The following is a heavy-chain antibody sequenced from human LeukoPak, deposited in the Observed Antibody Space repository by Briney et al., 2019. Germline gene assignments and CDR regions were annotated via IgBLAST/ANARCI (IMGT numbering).Heavy chain of an antibody. CDR2: SRDKGNSYTT. CDR3: TKLARAPRDFDY. J-gene: IGHJ4*01. V-gene: IGHV3-72*01. CDR1: GFTFSDHY. Sequence: GGSLRLSCAASGFTFSDHYIDWVRQAPGKGLEWVGRSRDKGNSYTTAYAASVRGRFTISRDDSKNSLYLQMNSLKIEDTAVYYCTKLARAPRDFDYWGQGTLVTVSS. D-gene: IGHD3-10*01.